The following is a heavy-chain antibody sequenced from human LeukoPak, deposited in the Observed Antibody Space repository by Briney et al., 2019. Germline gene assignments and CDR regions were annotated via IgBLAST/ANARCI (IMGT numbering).Heavy chain of an antibody. V-gene: IGHV3-33*01. D-gene: IGHD6-13*01. Sequence: GGSLRLSCAASGFTFRNYGMQWVRQVPGKGLEWVALIWYDGSNKYYADSVEGRFAIPRDNPRNTLSLQMNSLRAEDTAVYYCATLRSDSSRWYYFDYWGQGTLVTVSS. CDR1: GFTFRNYG. CDR2: IWYDGSNK. CDR3: ATLRSDSSRWYYFDY. J-gene: IGHJ4*02.